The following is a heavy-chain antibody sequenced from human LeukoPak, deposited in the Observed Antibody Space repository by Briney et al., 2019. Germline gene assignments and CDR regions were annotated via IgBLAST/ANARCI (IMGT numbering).Heavy chain of an antibody. CDR2: ISSSSSLI. Sequence: GGSLRLSCAASGFTFSYYSMNWVRQAPGRGLEWVSCISSSSSLIFYSDSVRGRFTISRDNAKNLLYLHMNSPRVEDTAVYYCAKVDRGDYSSSPVPYYNYYMNVWGKGTTVTVSS. D-gene: IGHD6-13*01. CDR3: AKVDRGDYSSSPVPYYNYYMNV. V-gene: IGHV3-21*01. CDR1: GFTFSYYS. J-gene: IGHJ6*03.